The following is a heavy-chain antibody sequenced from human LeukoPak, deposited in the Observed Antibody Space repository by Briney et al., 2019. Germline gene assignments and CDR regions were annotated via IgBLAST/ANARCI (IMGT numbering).Heavy chain of an antibody. V-gene: IGHV1-69*04. CDR2: IIPILGIA. J-gene: IGHJ6*03. CDR3: ARCFRYYYYMDV. CDR1: GGTFSSYA. Sequence: GASVKVSCKASGGTFSSYAISWVRQAPGQGLEWMGRIIPILGIANYAQKFQGRVTITRNTSISTAYMELSSLRSEDTAVYYCARCFRYYYYMDVWGKGTTVTVSS.